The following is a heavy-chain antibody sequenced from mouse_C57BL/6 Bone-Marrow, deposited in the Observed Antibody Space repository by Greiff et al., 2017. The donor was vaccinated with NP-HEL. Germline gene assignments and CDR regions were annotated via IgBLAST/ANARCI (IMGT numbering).Heavy chain of an antibody. Sequence: EVKVVESEGGLVQPGSSMKLSCTASGFTFSDYYMAWVRQVPEKGLEWVANINYDGSSTYYLDSLKSRFIISRDNAKNILYLQMSSLKSEDTATYYCARDFPDYYGSSYDYWGQGTTLTVSS. J-gene: IGHJ2*01. CDR1: GFTFSDYY. V-gene: IGHV5-16*01. D-gene: IGHD1-1*01. CDR2: INYDGSST. CDR3: ARDFPDYYGSSYDY.